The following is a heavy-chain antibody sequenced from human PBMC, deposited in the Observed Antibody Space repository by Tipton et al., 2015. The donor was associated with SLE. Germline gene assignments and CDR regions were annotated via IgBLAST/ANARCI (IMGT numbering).Heavy chain of an antibody. J-gene: IGHJ6*02. CDR1: GYTFTSYY. V-gene: IGHV1-46*01. CDR3: AGAPASMVQGVIISYYGMDV. D-gene: IGHD3-10*01. CDR2: INPSGGST. Sequence: QSGAEVKKPGASVKVSCKASGYTFTSYYMHWVRQAPGQGLEWMGIINPSGGSTSYAQKFQGRVTMTRDTSTSTVYMELSSLRSEHRAVYYWAGAPASMVQGVIISYYGMDVWGQGTTVTVSS.